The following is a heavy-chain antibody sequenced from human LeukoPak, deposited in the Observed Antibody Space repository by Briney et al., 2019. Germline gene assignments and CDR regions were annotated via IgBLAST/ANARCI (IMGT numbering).Heavy chain of an antibody. Sequence: PSETLSLTCTVSGGSISSYYWSWIRQPPGKGLEWIGYIYYSGSTNYNPSLKSRVTISVDTSKNQFSLKLSSVTAADTAVYYCARDATDYYYMDVWGKGTTVTVSS. CDR1: GGSISSYY. J-gene: IGHJ6*03. CDR2: IYYSGST. CDR3: ARDATDYYYMDV. V-gene: IGHV4-59*01.